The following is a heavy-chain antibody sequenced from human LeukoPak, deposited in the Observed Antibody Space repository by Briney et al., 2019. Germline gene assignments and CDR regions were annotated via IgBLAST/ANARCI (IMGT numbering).Heavy chain of an antibody. D-gene: IGHD3-22*01. Sequence: PGGSLSLSCAASGFTFSSYAMSWVRQAPGKGLEWVSAISGSGGSTYYADSVKGRFTISRDNSKNTLYLQMNSLRAEDTAVYYCARDHDSSGYCFDYWGQGTLVTVSS. V-gene: IGHV3-23*01. J-gene: IGHJ4*02. CDR3: ARDHDSSGYCFDY. CDR2: ISGSGGST. CDR1: GFTFSSYA.